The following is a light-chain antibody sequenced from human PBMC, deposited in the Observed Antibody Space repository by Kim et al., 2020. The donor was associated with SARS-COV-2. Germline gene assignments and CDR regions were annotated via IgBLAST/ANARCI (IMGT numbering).Light chain of an antibody. Sequence: SAFVGSSVTITCRASQTINNWLAWYQQKPGKAPKVLVFDASSLESGVTSTFSGSGSGTEFTLTISSLQPDDFATYYCQQYDIPPFTFGQGTKLEI. CDR3: QQYDIPPFT. CDR1: QTINNW. CDR2: DAS. J-gene: IGKJ2*01. V-gene: IGKV1-5*01.